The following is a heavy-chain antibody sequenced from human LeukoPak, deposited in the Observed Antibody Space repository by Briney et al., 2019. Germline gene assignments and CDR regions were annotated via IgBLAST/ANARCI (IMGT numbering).Heavy chain of an antibody. V-gene: IGHV4-34*01. Sequence: SETLSLTCAVYGGSFSGYYWSWIRQPPGKGLEWIGEINHSGSTNYNPSLKSRVTISVDTSKNQFSLKLSSVTAADTAVYYCARGEGILVATQSSYFDYWGQGTLVTVSS. CDR2: INHSGST. CDR1: GGSFSGYY. D-gene: IGHD5-12*01. CDR3: ARGEGILVATQSSYFDY. J-gene: IGHJ4*02.